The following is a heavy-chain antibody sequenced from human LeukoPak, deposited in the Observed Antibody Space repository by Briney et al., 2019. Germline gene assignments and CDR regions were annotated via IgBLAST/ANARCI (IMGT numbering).Heavy chain of an antibody. D-gene: IGHD2-8*01. CDR1: GGSISSSSHY. CDR2: IYYSGST. Sequence: SETLSLTCTVSGGSISSSSHYWGWIRQPPGKGLEWIGSIYYSGSTYYNPSLKSRVTMSVDTSKNQFSLKLSSVTAADTAVYYCARQYCTNGVCYWAHDAFDIWGQGTMVTVSS. V-gene: IGHV4-39*01. CDR3: ARQYCTNGVCYWAHDAFDI. J-gene: IGHJ3*02.